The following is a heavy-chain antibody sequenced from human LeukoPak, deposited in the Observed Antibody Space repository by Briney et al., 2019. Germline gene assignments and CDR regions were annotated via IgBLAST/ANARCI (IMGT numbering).Heavy chain of an antibody. Sequence: PGGSLRLSCAASGFTFSSFAMSWVPQAPGKGLEWVSAISGSGGSTYYADSVKGRFTVSRDNSKNTLYLQMNSLRAEDTAVYYCAKDSDSMVRGPSDYWGQGTLVTVSS. CDR3: AKDSDSMVRGPSDY. CDR2: ISGSGGST. J-gene: IGHJ4*02. V-gene: IGHV3-23*01. CDR1: GFTFSSFA. D-gene: IGHD3-10*01.